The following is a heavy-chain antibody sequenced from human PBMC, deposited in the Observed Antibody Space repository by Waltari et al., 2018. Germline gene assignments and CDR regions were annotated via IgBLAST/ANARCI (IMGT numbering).Heavy chain of an antibody. J-gene: IGHJ4*02. CDR2: IKSDGSST. Sequence: ELQLEASGGGPVQPGGSLRLSCAASGFTFSRYWMHWVRQVPGKGLLWVSRIKSDGSSTTYADSVKGRFTISRDNAKDTLYLQMNSLRAEDTALYYCARDIGGYALDYWGQGTLVTVSS. CDR3: ARDIGGYALDY. D-gene: IGHD5-18*01. CDR1: GFTFSRYW. V-gene: IGHV3-74*01.